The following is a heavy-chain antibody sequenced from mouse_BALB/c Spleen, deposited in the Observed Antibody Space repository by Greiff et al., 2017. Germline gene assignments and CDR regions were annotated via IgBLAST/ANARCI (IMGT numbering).Heavy chain of an antibody. CDR2: INPYNGAT. Sequence: VQLQQSGPELVKPGASVKISCKASGYSFTGYYMHWVKQSHVKSLEWIGRINPYNGATSYNQNFKDKASLTVDKSSSTAYMELHSLTSEDSAVYDWARNYGSSPAWFADWGQGTLVTVSA. J-gene: IGHJ3*01. V-gene: IGHV1-31*01. D-gene: IGHD1-1*01. CDR1: GYSFTGYY. CDR3: ARNYGSSPAWFAD.